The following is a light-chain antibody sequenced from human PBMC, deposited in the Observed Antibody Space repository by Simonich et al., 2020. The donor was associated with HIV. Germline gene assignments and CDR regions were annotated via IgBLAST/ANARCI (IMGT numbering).Light chain of an antibody. V-gene: IGLV2-14*03. J-gene: IGLJ3*02. CDR1: SSDVGGFNY. CDR2: DVS. CDR3: SSFTGTRTFGV. Sequence: QSALTQPASVSGSPGQSITISCTGTSSDVGGFNYVSWYQHHPGKAPKLIIYDVSKRPSGVSNRFSGSKSGNTASLPISGLQTEDEADYYCSSFTGTRTFGVFGGGTKLTVL.